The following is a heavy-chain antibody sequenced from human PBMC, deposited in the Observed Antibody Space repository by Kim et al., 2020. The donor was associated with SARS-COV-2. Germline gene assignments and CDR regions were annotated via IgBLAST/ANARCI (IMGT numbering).Heavy chain of an antibody. D-gene: IGHD6-13*01. CDR1: GASVSSYY. CDR2: IYYSGST. V-gene: IGHV4-59*02. CDR3: VRDRSSKWLLIDY. J-gene: IGHJ4*02. Sequence: SETLSLTCTVSGASVSSYYWSWIRQPPGKGLAWIGYIYYSGSTDYNPSLKSRVTMSVDTSKNQFSLKLRSVTAADTAVYFCVRDRSSKWLLIDYWGPGTPVTVSS.